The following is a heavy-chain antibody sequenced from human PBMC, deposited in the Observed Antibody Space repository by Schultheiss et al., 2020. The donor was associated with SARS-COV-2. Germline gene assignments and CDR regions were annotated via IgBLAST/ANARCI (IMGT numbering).Heavy chain of an antibody. V-gene: IGHV3-30*07. D-gene: IGHD3-22*01. J-gene: IGHJ4*02. Sequence: GESLKISCAASGFTFSSYAMHWVRQAPGKGLEWVAVISYDGSNKYYADSVKGRFTISRDNSKNTLYLQMNSLRAEDTAVYYCARDREYDSSGIGYFDYWGQGTLVTVSS. CDR1: GFTFSSYA. CDR3: ARDREYDSSGIGYFDY. CDR2: ISYDGSNK.